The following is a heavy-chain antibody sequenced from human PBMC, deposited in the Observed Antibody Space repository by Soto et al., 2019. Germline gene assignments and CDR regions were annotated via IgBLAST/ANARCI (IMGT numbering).Heavy chain of an antibody. CDR2: IIPIFGTA. D-gene: IGHD3-10*01. J-gene: IGHJ6*02. CDR1: GGTFSSYA. V-gene: IGHV1-69*13. Sequence: ASVKVSCKASGGTFSSYAISWVRQAPGQGLEWMGGIIPIFGTANYAQKFQGRVTITADESTSTAYMELSSLRSEDTAVYYCARGMSSNYYGSGSPGNYYGMDVWGQGTTVTVSS. CDR3: ARGMSSNYYGSGSPGNYYGMDV.